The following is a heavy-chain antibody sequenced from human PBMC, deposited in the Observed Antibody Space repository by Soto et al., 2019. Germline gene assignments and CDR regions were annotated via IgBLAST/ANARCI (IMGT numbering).Heavy chain of an antibody. V-gene: IGHV1-18*01. CDR3: AREQFYYYDSSGYYYFDY. Sequence: SGYTFTSYGISWVRQAPGQGLEWMGWISAYNGNTNYAQKLQGRVTMTTDTSTSTAYMELRSLRSDDTAVYYCAREQFYYYDSSGYYYFDYWGQGTLVTVSS. J-gene: IGHJ4*02. D-gene: IGHD3-22*01. CDR2: ISAYNGNT. CDR1: GYTFTSYG.